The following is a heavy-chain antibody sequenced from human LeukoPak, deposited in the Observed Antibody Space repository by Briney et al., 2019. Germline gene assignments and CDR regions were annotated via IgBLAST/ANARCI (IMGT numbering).Heavy chain of an antibody. CDR3: GRLRAEAVQLLGSYGLLDAFDI. CDR2: ISSSSSYI. D-gene: IGHD5-18*01. Sequence: GGSLRLSCAASGFTFSSYSMNWVRQAPGKGLEWVSSISSSSSYIYYADSVKGRFTISRDNAKNSLYLQMNSLRAEDTAVYYWGRLRAEAVQLLGSYGLLDAFDIWGQGTMVTVSS. CDR1: GFTFSSYS. J-gene: IGHJ3*02. V-gene: IGHV3-21*01.